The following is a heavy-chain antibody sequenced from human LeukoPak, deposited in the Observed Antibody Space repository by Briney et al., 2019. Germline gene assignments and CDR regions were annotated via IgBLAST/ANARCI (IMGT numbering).Heavy chain of an antibody. Sequence: PSETLSLTCTVSGGSISSYYWSWIRQPPGKGLEWIGYIYYSGSTNYNPSLKSRVTISVDTSKNQFSLKLSSVTAADTAVYYCARGRIMDDSRHDYWGQGTLVTVSS. V-gene: IGHV4-59*01. CDR1: GGSISSYY. CDR2: IYYSGST. CDR3: ARGRIMDDSRHDY. J-gene: IGHJ4*02. D-gene: IGHD3-22*01.